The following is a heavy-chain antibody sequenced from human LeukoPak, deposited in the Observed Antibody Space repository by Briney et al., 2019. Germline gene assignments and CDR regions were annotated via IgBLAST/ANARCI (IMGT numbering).Heavy chain of an antibody. CDR2: ISAYNGNT. CDR3: ARDPHHQYSGSYYGY. Sequence: ASVKVSCKASGYTFTSYGISWVRQAPGQRLEWMGWISAYNGNTNYAQKLQGRVTMTTDTSTSTAYMELRSLRSDDTAVYYCARDPHHQYSGSYYGYWGQGTLVTVSS. J-gene: IGHJ4*02. D-gene: IGHD1-26*01. V-gene: IGHV1-18*01. CDR1: GYTFTSYG.